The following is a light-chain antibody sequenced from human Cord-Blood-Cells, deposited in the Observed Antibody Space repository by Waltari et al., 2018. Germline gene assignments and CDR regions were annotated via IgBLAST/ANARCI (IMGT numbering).Light chain of an antibody. CDR2: QDS. J-gene: IGLJ2*01. Sequence: SHELTETPSASVSPGQTARNPRSGADVGETYTCGYQQEPCQSPVLVIYQDSKRPSGIPERFSGSNSGNTATLTISGTQAMDEADYYCQAWDSSTVVFGGGTKLTVL. CDR3: QAWDSSTVV. CDR1: DVGETY. V-gene: IGLV3-1*01.